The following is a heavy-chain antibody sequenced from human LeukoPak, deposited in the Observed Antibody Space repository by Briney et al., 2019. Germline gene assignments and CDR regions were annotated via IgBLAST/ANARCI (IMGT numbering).Heavy chain of an antibody. CDR2: MNPNSGNT. J-gene: IGHJ3*02. Sequence: ASVKVSCKASGYTFTSYDINWVRQATGQGLEWMGWMNPNSGNTGYAQKFQGRVTITRNTSISTAYMELSSLRSEDTAVYYCATYYGSGSYYNDAFGIWGQGTMVTVSS. CDR1: GYTFTSYD. CDR3: ATYYGSGSYYNDAFGI. V-gene: IGHV1-8*03. D-gene: IGHD3-10*01.